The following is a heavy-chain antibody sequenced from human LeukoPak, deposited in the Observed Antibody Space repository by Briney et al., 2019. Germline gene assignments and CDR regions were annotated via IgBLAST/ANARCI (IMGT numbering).Heavy chain of an antibody. CDR2: ISGSGGTT. CDR3: ARGSYGDYGFVDH. D-gene: IGHD4-17*01. J-gene: IGHJ4*02. V-gene: IGHV3-23*01. Sequence: PVRSLRLSCAASGFTFATDAIGWVRQTLGPGLEWFSTISGSGGTTYYADSVKGRFTISRDNSNNTLYVQMKSLRAEDTAVYYCARGSYGDYGFVDHWGQGNLVIVSS. CDR1: GFTFATDA.